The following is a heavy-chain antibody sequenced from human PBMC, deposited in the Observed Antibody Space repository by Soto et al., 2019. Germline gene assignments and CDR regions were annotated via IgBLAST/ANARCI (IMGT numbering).Heavy chain of an antibody. CDR2: ISAYNGNT. D-gene: IGHD2-15*01. CDR1: GYTFTSYG. V-gene: IGHV1-18*01. CDR3: ARDLGYCSGGSCSSYAY. Sequence: GASVKVSCKASGYTFTSYGMRWVRQAPGQGLEWMEWISAYNGNTNYAQKLQGRVTMTTGTSTSTAYMELRSLSSDDTAVYYCARDLGYCSGGSCSSYAYWGQGTLVTVSS. J-gene: IGHJ4*02.